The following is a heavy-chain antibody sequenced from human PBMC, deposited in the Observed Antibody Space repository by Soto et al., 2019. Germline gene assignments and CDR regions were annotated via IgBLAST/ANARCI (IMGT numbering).Heavy chain of an antibody. V-gene: IGHV3-30-3*01. CDR3: ARGADSSTGGYYFDY. CDR2: ISYDGSNK. D-gene: IGHD6-13*01. J-gene: IGHJ4*02. Sequence: PGGSLRLSCAASGFTFSSYAMHWVRQAPGKGLEWVAVISYDGSNKYYADSVKGRFTISRDNSKNTLYLQMNSLRAEDTAVYYCARGADSSTGGYYFDYWGQGTLVTVSS. CDR1: GFTFSSYA.